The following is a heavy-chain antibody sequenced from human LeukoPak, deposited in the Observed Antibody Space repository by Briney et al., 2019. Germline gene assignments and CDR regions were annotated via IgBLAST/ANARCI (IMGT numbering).Heavy chain of an antibody. D-gene: IGHD3-22*01. J-gene: IGHJ4*02. V-gene: IGHV3-21*01. Sequence: GGSLRLSCAASGFTFSSYSMNWGRQAPGKGLEWVSSISSSSSYIYYADSLKGRFTISRDNAKNSLYLQMNSLTAADTAVYYCASPRNYYDSSGYIFYWGQGTLVTVSS. CDR3: ASPRNYYDSSGYIFY. CDR2: ISSSSSYI. CDR1: GFTFSSYS.